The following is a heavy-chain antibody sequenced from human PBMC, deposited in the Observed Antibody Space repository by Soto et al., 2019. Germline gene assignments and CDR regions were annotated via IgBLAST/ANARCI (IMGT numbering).Heavy chain of an antibody. CDR3: ARDGYYYDSSASGIDY. J-gene: IGHJ4*02. D-gene: IGHD3-22*01. CDR2: ISAYNGNT. V-gene: IGHV1-18*01. CDR1: GYTFTSYG. Sequence: QVQLVQSGAEVKKPGASVKVSCKASGYTFTSYGISWVRQAPGQGLEWMGWISAYNGNTNYAQKLQGRVTMTXXTXTXXAYMELRSLRADDAAVYYCARDGYYYDSSASGIDYWGQGTLVTVSS.